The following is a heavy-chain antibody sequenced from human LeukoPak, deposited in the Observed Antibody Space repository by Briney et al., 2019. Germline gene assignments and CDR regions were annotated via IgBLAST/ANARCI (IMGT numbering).Heavy chain of an antibody. CDR1: GGSISSGGYY. V-gene: IGHV4-31*03. CDR2: IYYSGST. Sequence: SQTLSLTCTVSGGSISSGGYYWCWIRQHPGKGLEWIGYIYYSGSTYYNPSLKSRVTISVDTSKNQFSLKLSSVTAADTAVYYCASSVVPAAYYFDYWGQGTLVTVSS. J-gene: IGHJ4*02. CDR3: ASSVVPAAYYFDY. D-gene: IGHD2-2*01.